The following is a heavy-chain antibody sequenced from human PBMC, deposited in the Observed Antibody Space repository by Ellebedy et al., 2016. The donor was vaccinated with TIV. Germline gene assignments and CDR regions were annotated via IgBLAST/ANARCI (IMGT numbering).Heavy chain of an antibody. CDR3: ARVRFGDTAVYY. D-gene: IGHD2-21*01. J-gene: IGHJ4*03. CDR2: IGTACDT. V-gene: IGHV3-13*01. CDR1: GFTFSSYD. Sequence: GESLKISCAASGFTFSSYDMHWVRQGTGKGLEWVAAIGTACDTYYPGSVKGGFTISRENAKNSLYLQITSLRAEGTDVYYCARVRFGDTAVYYWGQGTLVTVSS.